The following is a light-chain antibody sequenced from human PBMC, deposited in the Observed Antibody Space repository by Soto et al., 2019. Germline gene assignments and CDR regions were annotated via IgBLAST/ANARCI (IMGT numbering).Light chain of an antibody. V-gene: IGKV3-11*01. J-gene: IGKJ4*01. Sequence: EIVLTQTPATLSLSPGERATLSCRASQSVSSYLAWYQQRPGQAPRLLIYDVSNGATGIPARFSGSGSGTDFTLTISSLEPEDFAVYYCQQSCDWPLTFGGGTKVEIK. CDR1: QSVSSY. CDR2: DVS. CDR3: QQSCDWPLT.